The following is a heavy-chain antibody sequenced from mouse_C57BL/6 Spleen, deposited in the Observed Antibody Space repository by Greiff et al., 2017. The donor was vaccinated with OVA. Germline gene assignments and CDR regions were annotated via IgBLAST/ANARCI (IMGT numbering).Heavy chain of an antibody. CDR1: GYTFTSYW. J-gene: IGHJ3*01. CDR3: ARRDEY. CDR2: IDPSDSYT. D-gene: IGHD3-3*01. V-gene: IGHV1-69*01. Sequence: QVQLQQPGAELVMPGASVKLSCKASGYTFTSYWMHWVKLRPGQGLEWIGEIDPSDSYTNYNQKFKGKSTLTVDKSSSTAYMQLSSLTSEDSAVYYCARRDEYWGQGTLVTVSA.